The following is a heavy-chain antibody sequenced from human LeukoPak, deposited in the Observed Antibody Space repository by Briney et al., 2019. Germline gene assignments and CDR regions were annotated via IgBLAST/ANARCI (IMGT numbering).Heavy chain of an antibody. V-gene: IGHV4-4*07. Sequence: PSETLSLTCTVSGGSISSYYWSWIRQRAGKGLERIGRIYTSGSTNYNPSLKSRVTMSVDTSKNQFSLKLSSVTAADTAVYYCARAGPGADYYFDYWGQGTLVTVSS. CDR3: ARAGPGADYYFDY. CDR1: GGSISSYY. J-gene: IGHJ4*02. CDR2: IYTSGST. D-gene: IGHD3-10*01.